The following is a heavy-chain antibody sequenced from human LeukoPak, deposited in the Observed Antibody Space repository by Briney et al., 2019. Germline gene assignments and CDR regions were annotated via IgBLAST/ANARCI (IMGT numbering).Heavy chain of an antibody. CDR3: ARQISSSGWQT. CDR2: IYYSGST. D-gene: IGHD6-19*01. Sequence: SETLSLTCTVSGGSISSYYWSWIRQPPGKGLEWIGYIYYSGSTNYNPSLKSRVTISVDTSKNQFSLKLSSVTAADTAVYYCARQISSSGWQTWGQGTLVTVSS. CDR1: GGSISSYY. J-gene: IGHJ5*02. V-gene: IGHV4-59*08.